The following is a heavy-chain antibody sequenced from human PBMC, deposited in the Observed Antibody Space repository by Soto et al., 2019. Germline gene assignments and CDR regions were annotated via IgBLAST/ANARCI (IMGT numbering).Heavy chain of an antibody. CDR2: ISWNSGSV. CDR1: GFSFDDYA. D-gene: IGHD3-10*01. Sequence: EVQLVESGGGLVQPGRSLRLSRVASGFSFDDYAMHWVRQAPGKGLEWVSGISWNSGSVGYADSVRGRFTISRDNAENSLYLQMNSLRPEDTAFYYCSKGTYYASGSYYIDYWGQGSLVTVSS. J-gene: IGHJ4*02. CDR3: SKGTYYASGSYYIDY. V-gene: IGHV3-9*01.